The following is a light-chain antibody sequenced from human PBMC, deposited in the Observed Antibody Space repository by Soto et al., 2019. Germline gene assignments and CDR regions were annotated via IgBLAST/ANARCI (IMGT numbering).Light chain of an antibody. CDR2: GTS. CDR1: QSVSSSY. Sequence: EIVLTQSPGTLSLSPGERATLSCRASQSVSSSYLAWYQQKPGQAPRLLIYGTSTRATGIPVRFSGSGSGTEFTLTISSLQSEDFASYYCQQYNNWPWTFGQGTKVDI. CDR3: QQYNNWPWT. J-gene: IGKJ1*01. V-gene: IGKV3D-15*01.